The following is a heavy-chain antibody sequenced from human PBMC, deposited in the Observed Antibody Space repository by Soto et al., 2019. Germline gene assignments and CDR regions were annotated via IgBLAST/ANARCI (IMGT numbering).Heavy chain of an antibody. D-gene: IGHD2-15*01. CDR1: GGTFSSYA. V-gene: IGHV1-69*13. CDR3: ARADMMATATPVGFDY. Sequence: GASVKVSCKASGGTFSSYAISWVRQAPGQGLEWMGGIIPIFGTANYAQKFQGRVTITADESTSTAYMELSSLRSEDTAVYYCARADMMATATPVGFDYWGQGTLVTVSS. J-gene: IGHJ4*02. CDR2: IIPIFGTA.